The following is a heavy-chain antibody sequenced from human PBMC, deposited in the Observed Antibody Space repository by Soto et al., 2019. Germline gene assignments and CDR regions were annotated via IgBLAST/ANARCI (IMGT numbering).Heavy chain of an antibody. D-gene: IGHD3-10*01. CDR3: ARVRGPGSYAAYYFDS. J-gene: IGHJ4*01. CDR2: IHYSGIT. Sequence: SETLSLTCTVSGGSISNGGYYWNWVRQHPGKGLEWIGYIHYSGITWYNPSLESRVTISVDTSKDQFSLKLRSVTAADTAVYYCARVRGPGSYAAYYFDSWGQGTLVTVSS. CDR1: GGSISNGGYY. V-gene: IGHV4-31*03.